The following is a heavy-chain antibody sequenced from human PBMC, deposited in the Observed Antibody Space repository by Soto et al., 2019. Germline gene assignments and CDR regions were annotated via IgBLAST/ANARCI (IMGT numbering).Heavy chain of an antibody. Sequence: SVKVSCKASGGTFSSYAISWVRQAPGQGLEWMGGIIPIFGTANYAQKFQGRVTITADESTSTAYMELSSPRSEDTAVYYCARSIVGATQTYYYYYGMDVWGQGTTVTVSS. D-gene: IGHD1-26*01. J-gene: IGHJ6*02. V-gene: IGHV1-69*13. CDR1: GGTFSSYA. CDR3: ARSIVGATQTYYYYYGMDV. CDR2: IIPIFGTA.